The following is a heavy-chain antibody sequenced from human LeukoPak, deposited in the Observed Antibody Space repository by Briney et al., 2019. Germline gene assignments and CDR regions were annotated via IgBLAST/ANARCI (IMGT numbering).Heavy chain of an antibody. CDR1: GFTFSSFG. CDR2: IWYDASDR. CDR3: VRGVGVSRFNYFDP. V-gene: IGHV3-33*01. D-gene: IGHD5-24*01. J-gene: IGHJ5*02. Sequence: PGRPLRLSCAASGFTFSSFGMHWVRQAPGKGLEWVAVIWYDASDRYYADSVKGRFTISRDNSKNTLFLQMNSLRDDDTAVYYCVRGVGVSRFNYFDPWGQGTLVVVSS.